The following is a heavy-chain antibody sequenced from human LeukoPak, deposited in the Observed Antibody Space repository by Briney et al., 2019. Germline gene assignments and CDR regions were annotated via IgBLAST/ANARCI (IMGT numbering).Heavy chain of an antibody. Sequence: PGGSLRLSCAVSGFTFSDYYMSWIRQAPGKGLEWVSYISSSGSTIYYADSVKGRFTISRDNAKNSLYLQMNSLRAEDTAVYYCARKQMVRALTTDYFDYWGQGTLVTVSS. CDR1: GFTFSDYY. CDR3: ARKQMVRALTTDYFDY. J-gene: IGHJ4*02. D-gene: IGHD3-10*01. CDR2: ISSSGSTI. V-gene: IGHV3-11*01.